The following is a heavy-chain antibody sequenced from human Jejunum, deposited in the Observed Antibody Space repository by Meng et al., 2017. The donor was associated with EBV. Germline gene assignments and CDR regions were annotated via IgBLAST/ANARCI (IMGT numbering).Heavy chain of an antibody. J-gene: IGHJ4*02. Sequence: VECVGSGDAPVRPGGSSGRAAAASRFIFRTVDIGRGRQAPGMGLPWVSSITYSGGTTYYADSLKGRFTISRDNSKNTVSLQMNSLRAEDTAVYYCAKESSATKFFDYWGQGTLVTVSS. D-gene: IGHD3-22*01. CDR1: RFIFRTVD. CDR2: ITYSGGTT. CDR3: AKESSATKFFDY. V-gene: IGHV3-23*04.